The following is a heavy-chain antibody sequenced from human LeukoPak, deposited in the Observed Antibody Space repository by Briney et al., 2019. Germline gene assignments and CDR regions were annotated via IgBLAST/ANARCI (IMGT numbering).Heavy chain of an antibody. Sequence: GSLRLSCAASDSPSRSTTLSGARKPPGRGWEWVSVIYSGGSTYYADSVKGRFTISRDNSKNTLYLQMNSLRAEDTAVYYCARVIASSGYIDYWGQGTLVTVSS. V-gene: IGHV3-66*01. CDR3: ARVIASSGYIDY. CDR1: DSPSRSTT. D-gene: IGHD3-22*01. J-gene: IGHJ4*02. CDR2: IYSGGST.